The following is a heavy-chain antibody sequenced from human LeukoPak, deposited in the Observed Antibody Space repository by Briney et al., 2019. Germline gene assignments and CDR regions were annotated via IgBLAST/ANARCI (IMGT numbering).Heavy chain of an antibody. CDR3: AREGNSGSYYWNY. Sequence: ASVKVSCKASGGTFSSYAISWVRQAPGQGLEWMGGIIPIFGTANYAQKFQGKVTITADESTSTAYMELSSLRSEDTAVCYCAREGNSGSYYWNYWGQGTLVTVSS. CDR1: GGTFSSYA. V-gene: IGHV1-69*01. J-gene: IGHJ4*02. D-gene: IGHD1-26*01. CDR2: IIPIFGTA.